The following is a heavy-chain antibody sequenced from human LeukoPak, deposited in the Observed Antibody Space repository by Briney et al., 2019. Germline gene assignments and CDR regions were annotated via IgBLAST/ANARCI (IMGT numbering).Heavy chain of an antibody. CDR3: ARGGDWLFDY. J-gene: IGHJ4*02. CDR1: GGSISSSSYY. V-gene: IGHV4-39*07. CDR2: IYYSGST. D-gene: IGHD2-21*02. Sequence: SETLSLTCTVSGGSISSSSYYWGWIRQPPGKGLEWIGSIYYSGSTYYYPSLKSRVTMSVDKSKNQFSLELNSVTAADTAVYYCARGGDWLFDYWGQGILVTVSS.